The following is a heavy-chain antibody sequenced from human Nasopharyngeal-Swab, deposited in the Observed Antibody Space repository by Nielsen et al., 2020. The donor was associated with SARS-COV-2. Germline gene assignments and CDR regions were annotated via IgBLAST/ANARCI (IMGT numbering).Heavy chain of an antibody. CDR1: GGSFSGYY. CDR2: INHSGST. V-gene: IGHV4-34*01. J-gene: IGHJ6*02. D-gene: IGHD6-13*01. CDR3: ARRGSSSWYYYYYDIDV. Sequence: SETLSLTCAVYGGSFSGYYWSWIRQPPGKGLEWIGAINHSGSTNYNPSLKSRVTISVDKSKNQFSLMLSSVTTADTAVYYCARRGSSSWYYYYYDIDVWGQGTTVTVSS.